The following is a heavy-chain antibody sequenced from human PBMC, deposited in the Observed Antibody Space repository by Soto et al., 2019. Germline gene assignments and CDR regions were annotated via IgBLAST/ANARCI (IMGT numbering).Heavy chain of an antibody. Sequence: GGSVRLSCAASGLTFSSYAMSWVRQAPGKGLEWVSSISGSGGRTSHADSVKGRFTISRDNSKNTLYVQMSSLRVEDTAIYYCAKDSLSSAWFGYGLDFWGQGTPVTVSS. D-gene: IGHD3-10*01. V-gene: IGHV3-23*01. CDR3: AKDSLSSAWFGYGLDF. J-gene: IGHJ6*02. CDR1: GLTFSSYA. CDR2: ISGSGGRT.